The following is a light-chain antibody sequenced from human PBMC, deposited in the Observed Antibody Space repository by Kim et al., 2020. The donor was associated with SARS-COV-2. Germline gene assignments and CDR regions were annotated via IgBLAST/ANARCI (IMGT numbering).Light chain of an antibody. CDR3: QQYHSYSYT. V-gene: IGKV1-5*01. CDR1: QSISSR. Sequence: EDRGTITCRASQSISSRLAWYHQRPGKAPRLLIYDASDLESGVPSRFSGSGSGTEFTLTISSLQPDDFATYYCQQYHSYSYTFGQGTKLEI. CDR2: DAS. J-gene: IGKJ2*01.